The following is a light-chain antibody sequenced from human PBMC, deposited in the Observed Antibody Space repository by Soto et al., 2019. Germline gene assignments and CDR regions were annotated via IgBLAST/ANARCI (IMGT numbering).Light chain of an antibody. Sequence: DIQMTQSPSTLSASVGDRVTITCRASQSISSWLAWYQQKPGKAPKLLIQKASSLETGVPSRFSGSGSGTEFILTISSLQPDDFATYYCQQYSGDPWTFGQGTKVEIK. CDR1: QSISSW. CDR3: QQYSGDPWT. V-gene: IGKV1-5*03. CDR2: KAS. J-gene: IGKJ1*01.